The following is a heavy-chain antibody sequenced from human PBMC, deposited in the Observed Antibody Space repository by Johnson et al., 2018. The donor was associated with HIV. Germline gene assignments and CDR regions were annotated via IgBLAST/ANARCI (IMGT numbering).Heavy chain of an antibody. CDR1: GFTFSNFA. CDR2: ISYDGNNK. Sequence: QEQLVESGGGVVQPGRSLRLSCAASGFTFSNFALHWVRQAPGKGLEWVAIISYDGNNKYYADSVKGRFTISRDNSKNTLYMQMNSLKPEDTALYYCARIGGSYLVLWAFDIWGQGTMVTVSS. CDR3: ARIGGSYLVLWAFDI. D-gene: IGHD1-26*01. J-gene: IGHJ3*02. V-gene: IGHV3-30-3*01.